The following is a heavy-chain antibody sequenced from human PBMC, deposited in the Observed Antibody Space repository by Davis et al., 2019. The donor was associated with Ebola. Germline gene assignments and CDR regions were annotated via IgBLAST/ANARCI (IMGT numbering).Heavy chain of an antibody. CDR1: GGSISSYY. D-gene: IGHD5-18*01. CDR2: IYTRGST. V-gene: IGHV4-4*07. J-gene: IGHJ6*02. CDR3: ARARGYSYGYYYYGMDV. Sequence: SETLSLTCTVSGGSISSYYWSWIRQPAGKGLEWIGRIYTRGSTYYNPSLKSRVTIPVDTSKNQFSLKLSSVTAADTAVYYCARARGYSYGYYYYGMDVWGQGTTVTVSS.